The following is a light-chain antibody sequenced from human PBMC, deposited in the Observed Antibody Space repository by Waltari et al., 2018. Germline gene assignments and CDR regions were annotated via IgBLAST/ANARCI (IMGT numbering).Light chain of an antibody. V-gene: IGLV2-23*02. Sequence: QSALTQPASVSGSPGQSITISCTGTSSDVGSYNLFSWYQQHPGKAPKLMIYEVTERPSGVSNRFSGSKSDNTASLTISGLQAEDEADYYCCSHAGSSIYVFETGTKVTIL. CDR2: EVT. CDR3: CSHAGSSIYV. J-gene: IGLJ1*01. CDR1: SSDVGSYNL.